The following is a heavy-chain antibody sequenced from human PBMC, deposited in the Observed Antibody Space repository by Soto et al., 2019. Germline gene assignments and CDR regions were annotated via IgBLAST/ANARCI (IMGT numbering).Heavy chain of an antibody. CDR1: GYTFTSYY. J-gene: IGHJ6*03. D-gene: IGHD1-1*01. CDR3: ARDRFELNYYYYYYMDV. CDR2: INPSGGST. V-gene: IGHV1-46*01. Sequence: ASVKVSCKASGYTFTSYYMHWVRQAPGQGLEWMGVINPSGGSTSYAQKFQGRVTMTRDTSTSTVYMELSSLRSEDTAVYYCARDRFELNYYYYYYMDVWGKGTTVTVSS.